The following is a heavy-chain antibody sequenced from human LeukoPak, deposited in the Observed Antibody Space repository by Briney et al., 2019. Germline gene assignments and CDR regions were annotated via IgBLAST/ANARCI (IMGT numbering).Heavy chain of an antibody. CDR1: GFTFSSYA. V-gene: IGHV3-23*01. CDR3: ARDRSSRYFDWLLYGDY. J-gene: IGHJ4*02. Sequence: GGSLRLSCAASGFTFSSYAMSWVRQAPGKGLEWVSAISSSGGSTYYADSVKGRLTISRDNSKNTLYLQVNSLRAEDTAVYYCARDRSSRYFDWLLYGDYWGQGTLVTVSS. D-gene: IGHD3-9*01. CDR2: ISSSGGST.